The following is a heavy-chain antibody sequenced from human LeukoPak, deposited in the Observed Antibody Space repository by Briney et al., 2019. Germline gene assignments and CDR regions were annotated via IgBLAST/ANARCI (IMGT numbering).Heavy chain of an antibody. V-gene: IGHV1-18*01. Sequence: GASVTVSCKASGYTFTSYGISWVRQAPGQGLEWMGWISAYNGNTNYAQKLQGRVTMTTDTSTSTAYMELRSLRSDDTAVYYCARDRWDLEYGDYVGIDYWGQGTLVTVSS. CDR3: ARDRWDLEYGDYVGIDY. J-gene: IGHJ4*02. CDR2: ISAYNGNT. CDR1: GYTFTSYG. D-gene: IGHD4-17*01.